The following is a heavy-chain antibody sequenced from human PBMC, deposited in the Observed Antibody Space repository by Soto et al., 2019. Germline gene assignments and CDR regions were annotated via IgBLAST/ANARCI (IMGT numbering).Heavy chain of an antibody. V-gene: IGHV3-15*07. Sequence: EVQLVESGGDLVKPGGSLRLSCAASGFSFSNAWMNWVRQAPGKGLEWVGRIQSETDGGTTDYAAPVKGRFTISRDDSKNTLYLQMNSLKSEDTALDYCATHLGAYTSGWPWGKGTLVIVSS. D-gene: IGHD6-19*01. CDR2: IQSETDGGTT. CDR1: GFSFSNAW. J-gene: IGHJ5*02. CDR3: ATHLGAYTSGWP.